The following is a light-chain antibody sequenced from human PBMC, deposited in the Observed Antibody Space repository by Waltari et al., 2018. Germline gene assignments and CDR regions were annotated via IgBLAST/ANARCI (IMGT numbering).Light chain of an antibody. V-gene: IGKV4-1*01. CDR2: WAS. J-gene: IGKJ3*01. Sequence: DIVLTQSPDSLAVSLGEGATINYKSRQSVSYSSNNRDYLAWYQQKPGQPPKLLIYWASTRESGVPDRFSGSGSGTDFTLTISSLQAEDVAVYYCQQYYSNFFTFGPGTKVDIK. CDR1: QSVSYSSNNRDY. CDR3: QQYYSNFFT.